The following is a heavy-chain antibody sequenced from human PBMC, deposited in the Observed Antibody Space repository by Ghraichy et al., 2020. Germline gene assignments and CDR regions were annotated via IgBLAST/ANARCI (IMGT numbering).Heavy chain of an antibody. CDR2: INHSGST. CDR3: ARGGLLWFRERKEFDI. V-gene: IGHV4-34*01. J-gene: IGHJ3*02. D-gene: IGHD3-10*01. Sequence: SETPSLTCAVYGGSFSGYYWSWIRQPPGKGLEWIGEINHSGSTNYNPSLKSRVTISVDTSKNQFSLKLSSVTAADTAVYYCARGGLLWFRERKEFDIWGQGTMVTVSS. CDR1: GGSFSGYY.